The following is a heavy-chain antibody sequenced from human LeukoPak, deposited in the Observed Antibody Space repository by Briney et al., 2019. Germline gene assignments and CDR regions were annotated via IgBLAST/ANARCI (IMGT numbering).Heavy chain of an antibody. CDR3: ASPSYITVTPYYYYGMDV. D-gene: IGHD1-20*01. Sequence: GASVKVSCKASGYTFTGYYMHWVRQAPGQGLEWIGGIIPMFGTANYAEKFQGRVTITADEPTSTVYMEVSSLRSEDTAVYSCASPSYITVTPYYYYGMDVWGQGTTVTVSS. J-gene: IGHJ6*02. V-gene: IGHV1-69*13. CDR2: IIPMFGTA. CDR1: GYTFTGYY.